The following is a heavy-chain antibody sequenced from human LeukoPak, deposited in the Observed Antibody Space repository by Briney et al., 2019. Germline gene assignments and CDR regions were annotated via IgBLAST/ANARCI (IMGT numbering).Heavy chain of an antibody. Sequence: ASVKVSCKASGYTFTSYGISWVRQAPAQGLEWVGWISAYNGNTNYAQKLQGRVTMTTDTSTSTAYMELRSLRSDDRAVYYCARAPPLAAADNWFDPWGQGTMVTVSS. CDR3: ARAPPLAAADNWFDP. CDR2: ISAYNGNT. J-gene: IGHJ5*02. CDR1: GYTFTSYG. V-gene: IGHV1-18*01. D-gene: IGHD6-13*01.